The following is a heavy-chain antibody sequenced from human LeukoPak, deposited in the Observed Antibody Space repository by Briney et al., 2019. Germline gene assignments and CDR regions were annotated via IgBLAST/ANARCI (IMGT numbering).Heavy chain of an antibody. CDR2: ISSSSSYI. Sequence: GRSLRLSCAASGFTFSSYSMNWVRQAPGKGLEWVSSISSSSSYIYYADSVKGRFTISRDNAKNSLYLQMNSLRAEDTAVYYCAREGDERYGGGLDYWGQGTLVTVSS. CDR3: AREGDERYGGGLDY. D-gene: IGHD5-24*01. V-gene: IGHV3-21*01. CDR1: GFTFSSYS. J-gene: IGHJ4*02.